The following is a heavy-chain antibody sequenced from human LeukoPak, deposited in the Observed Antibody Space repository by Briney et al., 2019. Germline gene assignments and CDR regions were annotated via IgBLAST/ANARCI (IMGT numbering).Heavy chain of an antibody. CDR1: GGSFNAFY. J-gene: IGHJ4*02. D-gene: IGHD6-13*01. CDR3: AGGIAAAGTFDY. V-gene: IGHV4-34*01. Sequence: SETLSLTCAVSGGSFNAFYWSWIRQPPGKGLEWIAEIEHSGTTNHNPSLKSRVIMSVDRSKNQFSLKLSSVTAADTAVYYCAGGIAAAGTFDYWGQGTLVTVSS. CDR2: IEHSGTT.